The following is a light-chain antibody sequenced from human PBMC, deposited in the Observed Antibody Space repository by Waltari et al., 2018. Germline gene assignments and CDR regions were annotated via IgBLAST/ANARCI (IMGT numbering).Light chain of an antibody. CDR1: QSVDNY. CDR3: QQRRNWIT. Sequence: EIVLTQSPANLSLSPGERATLACRASQSVDNYLAWYQQKPGQAPRLLIYDASNRATGIPARFSGSGSGTDFTLTINSLEPEDFAVYYCQQRRNWITFGQGTRLEIK. V-gene: IGKV3-11*01. CDR2: DAS. J-gene: IGKJ5*01.